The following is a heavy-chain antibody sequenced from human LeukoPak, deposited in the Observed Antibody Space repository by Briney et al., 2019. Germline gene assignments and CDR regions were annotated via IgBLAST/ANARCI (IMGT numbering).Heavy chain of an antibody. Sequence: GGSLTLSCAASGFTFSSYSMNWVRQAPGKGLEWVSSISSSSSYIYYADSVKGRFTISRDNSKNTLYLQMNSLRAEDTAVYYCARGGHLGYCSSTSCFNWFDPWGQGTLVTVSS. CDR2: ISSSSSYI. CDR3: ARGGHLGYCSSTSCFNWFDP. CDR1: GFTFSSYS. J-gene: IGHJ5*02. V-gene: IGHV3-21*01. D-gene: IGHD2-2*01.